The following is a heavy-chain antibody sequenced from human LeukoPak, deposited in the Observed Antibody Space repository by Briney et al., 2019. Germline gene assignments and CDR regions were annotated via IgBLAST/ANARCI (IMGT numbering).Heavy chain of an antibody. Sequence: ASVKVSCKASGYTFTNYDISWVRQAPGQGLEWMGWISAYNGNTNYAQKLQGRVTMTTDTSTSTAYMELRSLRSDDTAVYYCARDRPSLEWELLGPAYFQHWGQGTLVTVSS. J-gene: IGHJ1*01. D-gene: IGHD1-26*01. CDR3: ARDRPSLEWELLGPAYFQH. V-gene: IGHV1-18*01. CDR2: ISAYNGNT. CDR1: GYTFTNYD.